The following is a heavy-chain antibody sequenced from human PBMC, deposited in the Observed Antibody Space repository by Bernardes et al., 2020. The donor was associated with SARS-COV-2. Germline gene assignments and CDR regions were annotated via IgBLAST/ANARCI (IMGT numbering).Heavy chain of an antibody. D-gene: IGHD2-2*01. CDR3: ARDSRNIVVVPAANDY. Sequence: ASVKVSCKASGSTFTSYYMHWVRQAPGQGLEWMEIINPSGGSTSYAQKFQGRVTMTRDTSTSTVYMELSSLRSEDTAVYYCARDSRNIVVVPAANDYWGHGTLVTVSS. CDR1: GSTFTSYY. J-gene: IGHJ4*01. V-gene: IGHV1-46*01. CDR2: INPSGGST.